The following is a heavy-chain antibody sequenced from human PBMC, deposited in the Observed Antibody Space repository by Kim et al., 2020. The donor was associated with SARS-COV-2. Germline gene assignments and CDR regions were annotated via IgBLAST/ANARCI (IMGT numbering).Heavy chain of an antibody. CDR2: IRSQAYGGTT. D-gene: IGHD6-13*01. V-gene: IGHV3-49*04. CDR3: TRDHLQAAAGLLLHRYYYDGKNV. Sequence: GGSLRLSCTASGFTFGDYAMSWVRQAPGKGLEWAGFIRSQAYGGTTEYAASVKGRFTISRDDSKSIDYLQMGSLKTEDTAVYYCTRDHLQAAAGLLLHRYYYDGKNVWGQGTTVKVTS. CDR1: GFTFGDYA. J-gene: IGHJ6*02.